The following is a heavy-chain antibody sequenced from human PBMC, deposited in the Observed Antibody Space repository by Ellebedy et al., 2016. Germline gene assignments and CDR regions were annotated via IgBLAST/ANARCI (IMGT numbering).Heavy chain of an antibody. Sequence: GGSLRLSCAAPGFIFSGYGMNWVRQAPGKGLEWVAVVYEDGTNKFYADSVKGRVTISRDNAKNSAFLHMDSLRGEDTAVYYCSRSEMTGTGDFWGQGTLVSVSS. V-gene: IGHV3-33*01. J-gene: IGHJ4*02. D-gene: IGHD3/OR15-3a*01. CDR2: VYEDGTNK. CDR3: SRSEMTGTGDF. CDR1: GFIFSGYG.